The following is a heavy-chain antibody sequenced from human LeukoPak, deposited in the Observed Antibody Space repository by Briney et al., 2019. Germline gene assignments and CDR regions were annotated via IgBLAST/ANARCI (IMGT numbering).Heavy chain of an antibody. CDR3: ARDAGYYYGSDSLDY. V-gene: IGHV4-4*07. CDR2: IYTSGST. D-gene: IGHD3-10*01. CDR1: GGSISSYY. J-gene: IGHJ4*02. Sequence: SESLSLTCTVSGGSISSYYWSWIRQPAGKGLEWIGRIYTSGSTYYNPSLKSRVTISVDTSKNQFSLKLSSVTAADTAVYYCARDAGYYYGSDSLDYWGQGTLVTVSS.